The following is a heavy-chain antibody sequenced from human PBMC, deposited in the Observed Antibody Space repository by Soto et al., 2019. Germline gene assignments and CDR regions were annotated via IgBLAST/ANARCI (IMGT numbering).Heavy chain of an antibody. V-gene: IGHV3-30*03. CDR2: ISYDGSNK. Sequence: GGSLRLSCAASGFTCSGYGVHWVRQAPGKGLEWVAVISYDGSNKYYADSVKGRFTISRDNSKNTLYLQMNSLRAEDTAVYYCARAGGGGGNDLIAVAGPFDYWGQRTLVTVSS. D-gene: IGHD6-19*01. CDR3: ARAGGGGGNDLIAVAGPFDY. J-gene: IGHJ4*02. CDR1: GFTCSGYG.